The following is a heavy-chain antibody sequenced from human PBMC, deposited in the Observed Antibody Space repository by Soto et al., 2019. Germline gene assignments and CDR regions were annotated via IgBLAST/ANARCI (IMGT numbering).Heavy chain of an antibody. CDR3: ARAGMIRFGGVIVRGDAFDV. Sequence: ESGGGLVQPGGSLSLSCAASGFTFSSYDMHWVRQATGKGLEWVSAIGTDGDTYYPGSVKGLFTISIENTKNSLYLKMNSLRAGATDVYYCARAGMIRFGGVIVRGDAFDVWGQGKMVTVS. CDR2: IGTDGDT. CDR1: GFTFSSYD. V-gene: IGHV3-13*01. D-gene: IGHD3-16*02. J-gene: IGHJ3*01.